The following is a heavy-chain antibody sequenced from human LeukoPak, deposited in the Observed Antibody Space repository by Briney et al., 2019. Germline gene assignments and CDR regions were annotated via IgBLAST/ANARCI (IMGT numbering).Heavy chain of an antibody. Sequence: GGSLRLSCAASGFTFSSYAMSWVRQAPGKGLEWVSGISGSRDTTHYADSVKGRFTISRDNSKNTLYLQMNSLRAEDTAVYYCARDRSGYDYDYFDYWGQGTLVTVSS. CDR3: ARDRSGYDYDYFDY. CDR1: GFTFSSYA. CDR2: ISGSRDTT. J-gene: IGHJ4*02. V-gene: IGHV3-23*01. D-gene: IGHD5-12*01.